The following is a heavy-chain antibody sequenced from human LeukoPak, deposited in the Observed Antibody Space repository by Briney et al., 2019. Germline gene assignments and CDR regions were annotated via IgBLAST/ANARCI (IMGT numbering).Heavy chain of an antibody. CDR2: IYSGGST. J-gene: IGHJ4*02. CDR1: GFTISSNY. D-gene: IGHD6-19*01. CDR3: ARVFGSGWYYFDY. Sequence: GGSLRLSCAASGFTISSNYMSWVRQAPGKGLEWVSVIYSGGSTYYADSAKGRFTISRDNSKNTLYLQMNSLRAEDTAVYYCARVFGSGWYYFDYWGQGTLVTVSS. V-gene: IGHV3-66*01.